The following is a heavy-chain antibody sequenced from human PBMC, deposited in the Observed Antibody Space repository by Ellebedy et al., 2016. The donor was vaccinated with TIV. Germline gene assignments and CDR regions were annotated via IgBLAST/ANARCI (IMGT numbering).Heavy chain of an antibody. CDR3: ARSRTESLDYYESGGSDDAFDI. Sequence: GGSLRLSCAASGFTFSDYGMHWVRQAPGKGLEWVSVIWYNGGNKYYADSVKGRFTISRDNSKNTLYLQMNSLRAEDTAVYYCARSRTESLDYYESGGSDDAFDIWGQGTMVTVSS. CDR2: IWYNGGNK. V-gene: IGHV3-33*01. CDR1: GFTFSDYG. D-gene: IGHD3-22*01. J-gene: IGHJ3*02.